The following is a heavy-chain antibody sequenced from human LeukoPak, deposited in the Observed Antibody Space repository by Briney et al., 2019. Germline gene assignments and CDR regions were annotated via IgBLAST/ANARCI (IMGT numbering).Heavy chain of an antibody. V-gene: IGHV3-48*02. J-gene: IGHJ4*02. CDR1: GFSFSSYC. Sequence: PGGSLTLSCAASGFSFSSYCMNWVRQAPGKGLEWVSYISSSSSTIYYPDSAKGRFTISKDNAKNSLSLQMNRRRHEDTVLYDCAEDKEQGVFDYWGERTLVTVSS. D-gene: IGHD1/OR15-1a*01. CDR2: ISSSSSTI. CDR3: AEDKEQGVFDY.